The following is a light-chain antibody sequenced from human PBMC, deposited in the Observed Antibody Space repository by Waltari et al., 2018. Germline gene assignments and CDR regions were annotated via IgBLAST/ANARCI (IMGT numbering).Light chain of an antibody. CDR2: KTS. CDR1: HTLNTW. Sequence: DIEMTQSPSFLSASVGELVTITCRASHTLNTWLAWYQQKPGKPPRVLIYKTSTLETGVPSRFSGSASVTEFTLTISSLQPDDSATYYCQQYNSYSTFGQGTMLEIK. V-gene: IGKV1-5*03. J-gene: IGKJ2*01. CDR3: QQYNSYST.